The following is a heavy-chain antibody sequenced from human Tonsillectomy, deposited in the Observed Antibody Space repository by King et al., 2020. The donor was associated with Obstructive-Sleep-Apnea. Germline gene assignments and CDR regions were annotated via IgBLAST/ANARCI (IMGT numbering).Heavy chain of an antibody. CDR1: GFTVSSNY. V-gene: IGHV3-66*01. CDR3: ARDLSRHSSSCGGY. D-gene: IGHD6-13*01. J-gene: IGHJ4*02. Sequence: VQLVESGGGLVQPGGSLRLSCAASGFTVSSNYMSWVRQAPGKGLEWVSLIYSGGSTYYADSVKGRFTISRDNSKNTLYLQMNSLRAEDTAVYYWARDLSRHSSSCGGYWGQGTLVTVSS. CDR2: IYSGGST.